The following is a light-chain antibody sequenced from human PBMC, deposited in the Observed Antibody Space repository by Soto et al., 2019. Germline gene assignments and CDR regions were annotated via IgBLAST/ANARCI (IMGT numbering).Light chain of an antibody. Sequence: QLVLTQPPSVSGAPGQRVTISCTGSSSNIGAGYDVHWYHQLPGTAPKLLIYGNTNRPSGVPDRFSGSKSGTSASLAITGLQAEDEADYYCQSYDSSLSGVGFGGGTKLTVL. J-gene: IGLJ2*01. CDR2: GNT. CDR1: SSNIGAGYD. V-gene: IGLV1-40*01. CDR3: QSYDSSLSGVG.